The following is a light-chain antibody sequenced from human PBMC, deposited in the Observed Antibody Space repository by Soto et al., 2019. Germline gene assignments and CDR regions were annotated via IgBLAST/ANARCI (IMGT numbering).Light chain of an antibody. V-gene: IGLV1-44*01. J-gene: IGLJ3*02. CDR1: NSNIGSNT. Sequence: QSVLTQPPSASGTPGQRVIISCSGSNSNIGSNTVNWYQQLPGTAPKLLIYGNNQRPSGVPDRLSGSKSGTSASLAISGLQSEDEADYYCASWDDSLNAWVFGGGTQLTVL. CDR3: ASWDDSLNAWV. CDR2: GNN.